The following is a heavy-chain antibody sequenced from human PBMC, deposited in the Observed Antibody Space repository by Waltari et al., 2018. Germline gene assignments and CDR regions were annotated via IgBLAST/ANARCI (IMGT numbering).Heavy chain of an antibody. D-gene: IGHD6-6*01. V-gene: IGHV3-48*03. CDR2: ISSRLNTI. J-gene: IGHJ4*02. CDR3: ATRYGSSSRDY. CDR1: GFTFSNYE. Sequence: EVQLVESGGGVVQTGGSLRLSCAASGFTFSNYEMNWVRQAPGKGLEWIASISSRLNTIYYADSVKGRFTISRDNAKNSLHLQMNSLRAEDTAVYYCATRYGSSSRDYWGQGTLVTVSS.